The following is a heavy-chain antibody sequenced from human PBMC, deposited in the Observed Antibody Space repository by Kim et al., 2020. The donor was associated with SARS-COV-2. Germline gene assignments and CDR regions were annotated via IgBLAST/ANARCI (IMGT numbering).Heavy chain of an antibody. CDR2: ISYSGNP. CDR3: ARGQPLDY. D-gene: IGHD2-2*01. V-gene: IGHV4-31*03. J-gene: IGHJ4*02. CDR1: GGSIRSGGKF. Sequence: SETLSLTCSVSGGSIRSGGKFWTWIRQHPAKGLEWMGYISYSGNPHYSPSLRSRVSISLQTSENQFSLELPSVTAADTAVYYCARGQPLDYWGQGILVTVSS.